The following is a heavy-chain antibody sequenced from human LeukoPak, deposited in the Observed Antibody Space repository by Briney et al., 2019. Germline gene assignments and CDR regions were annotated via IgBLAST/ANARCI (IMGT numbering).Heavy chain of an antibody. CDR3: ARAHSGWYLGQFDY. CDR2: ISYDGSNK. J-gene: IGHJ4*02. CDR1: GFTFSSYA. Sequence: GGSLRLSCAASGFTFSSYAMHWVRQAPGKGLEWVAVISYDGSNKYYADSVKGRFTISRDNSKNTLYLQMISLRAEDTAVYYCARAHSGWYLGQFDYWGQGTLVTVSS. D-gene: IGHD6-19*01. V-gene: IGHV3-30*04.